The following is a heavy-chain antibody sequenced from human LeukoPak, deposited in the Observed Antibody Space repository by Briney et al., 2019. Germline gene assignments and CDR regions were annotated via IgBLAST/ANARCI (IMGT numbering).Heavy chain of an antibody. V-gene: IGHV3-15*01. D-gene: IGHD1-26*01. CDR2: IKSKTDGGTT. Sequence: PGGSLRLSCAASGFTFGNAWMSWVRQAPGKGLEWVGRIKSKTDGGTTDYAAPVKGRFTISRDDSQNTLYLQMNSLKTEDTAVYYCITGAPRAYSGSYSNCWGQGTLVTVSS. CDR3: ITGAPRAYSGSYSNC. CDR1: GFTFGNAW. J-gene: IGHJ4*02.